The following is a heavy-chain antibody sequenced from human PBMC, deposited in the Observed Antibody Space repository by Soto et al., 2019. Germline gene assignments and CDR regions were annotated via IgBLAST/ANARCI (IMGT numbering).Heavy chain of an antibody. CDR1: GHTFTSNY. CDR3: ARDDREAAERWFDP. J-gene: IGHJ5*02. CDR2: INPSGGST. Sequence: QVQLVQSGGEVTKPGASVKVSGKASGHTFTSNYMHWVRQAPGQGLEWIGIINPSGGSTSYAPKFQVRVTMTRDTSTSTVYMELSSLRSEDTAVYYCARDDREAAERWFDPCGKGPLFAVSS. V-gene: IGHV1-46*03. D-gene: IGHD6-13*01.